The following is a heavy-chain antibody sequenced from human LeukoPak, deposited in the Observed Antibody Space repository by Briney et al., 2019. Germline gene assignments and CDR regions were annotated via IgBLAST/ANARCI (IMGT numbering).Heavy chain of an antibody. V-gene: IGHV3-74*01. CDR2: INTDGSST. CDR3: ARDLFYDSSGYLDY. J-gene: IGHJ4*02. D-gene: IGHD3-22*01. CDR1: GFTFSSYW. Sequence: GGSLRLSCAASGFTFSSYWMHWVRQAPGKGLVCVSRINTDGSSTSYADSVKGRFTISRDNSKNTLYLQMNSLRAEDTAVYYCARDLFYDSSGYLDYWGQGTLVTVSS.